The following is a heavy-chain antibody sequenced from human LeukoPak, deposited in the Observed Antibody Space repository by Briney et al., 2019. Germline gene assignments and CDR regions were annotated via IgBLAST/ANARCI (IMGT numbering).Heavy chain of an antibody. J-gene: IGHJ5*02. V-gene: IGHV1-18*04. CDR1: GYTFTSYG. D-gene: IGHD2-15*01. CDR2: ISAYNGNT. Sequence: ASVKVSCKASGYTFTSYGISWVRQAPGQGLEWMGWISAYNGNTNYAQKLQGRVTMTTDTSTSTAYMELRSLRSDDTAVYYCARKNFRKVEKNGKFNNWFDPWGLGTLVTVSS. CDR3: ARKNFRKVEKNGKFNNWFDP.